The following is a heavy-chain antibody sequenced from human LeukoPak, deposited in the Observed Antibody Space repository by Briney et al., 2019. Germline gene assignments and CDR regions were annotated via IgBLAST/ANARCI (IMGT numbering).Heavy chain of an antibody. J-gene: IGHJ4*02. Sequence: SETLSLTCTVSGYSISSGYYWGWIRQPPGKGLEWIGSIYHSGSTYYNPSLKSRVTISVDTSKNQFSLKLSSVTAADTAVYYCARGRIAFDYWGQGTLVTVSS. D-gene: IGHD2-15*01. V-gene: IGHV4-38-2*02. CDR2: IYHSGST. CDR1: GYSISSGYY. CDR3: ARGRIAFDY.